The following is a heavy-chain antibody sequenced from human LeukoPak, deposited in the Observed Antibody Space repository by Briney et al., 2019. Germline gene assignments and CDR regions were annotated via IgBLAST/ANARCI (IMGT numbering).Heavy chain of an antibody. J-gene: IGHJ4*02. CDR2: IYSGGST. Sequence: GGSLRLSCAASGFTVSNNYMSWVRQAPGKGLEWVSVIYSGGSTYYTDSVKGRFTISRDNSKNTLYLQMNSLRAEDTAVYYCARDYDSSGYYWYYWGQGTLVTVSS. CDR3: ARDYDSSGYYWYY. D-gene: IGHD3-22*01. CDR1: GFTVSNNY. V-gene: IGHV3-53*01.